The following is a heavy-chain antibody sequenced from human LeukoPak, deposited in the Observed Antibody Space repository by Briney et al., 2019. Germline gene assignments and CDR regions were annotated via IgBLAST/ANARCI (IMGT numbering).Heavy chain of an antibody. CDR1: GGTFSSYA. CDR2: IIPIFGTA. D-gene: IGHD3-9*01. CDR3: ARSMSYDILTGYRPYDAFDT. V-gene: IGHV1-69*13. J-gene: IGHJ3*02. Sequence: SVKVSCKASGGTFSSYAISWVRQAPGQGLEWMGGIIPIFGTANYAQKFQGRVTITADESTSTAYMELSSLRSEDTAVYYCARSMSYDILTGYRPYDAFDTWGQGTMVTVSS.